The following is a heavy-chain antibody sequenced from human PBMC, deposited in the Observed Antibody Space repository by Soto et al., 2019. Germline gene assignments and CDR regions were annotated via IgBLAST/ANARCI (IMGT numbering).Heavy chain of an antibody. CDR2: TYYRSKWNN. J-gene: IGHJ5*02. CDR3: ARDAHCSSMSCYRGWFDP. D-gene: IGHD2-2*01. V-gene: IGHV6-1*01. CDR1: GDSVSSNSAA. Sequence: SQTLSLTCAISGDSVSSNSAAWNWVRQSPSRGLEWLGRTYYRSKWNNDYAVSVKRRITINPDTSKNQFSLQLNSVTPEDTAVYYCARDAHCSSMSCYRGWFDPWGQGTLVTVSS.